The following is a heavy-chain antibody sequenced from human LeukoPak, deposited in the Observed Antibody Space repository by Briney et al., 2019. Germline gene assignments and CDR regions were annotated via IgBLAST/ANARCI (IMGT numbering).Heavy chain of an antibody. J-gene: IGHJ3*02. CDR2: IIPIFGTA. V-gene: IGHV1-69*06. CDR1: GGTFSSYA. Sequence: SVKVSCKASGGTFSSYAISWVRQAPGQGLEWMGGIIPIFGTANYAQKVQGRVTITADKSTSTAYMELSSLRSEDTAVYYCAREGEGLRAFDIWGQGTMVTVSS. CDR3: AREGEGLRAFDI. D-gene: IGHD3-16*01.